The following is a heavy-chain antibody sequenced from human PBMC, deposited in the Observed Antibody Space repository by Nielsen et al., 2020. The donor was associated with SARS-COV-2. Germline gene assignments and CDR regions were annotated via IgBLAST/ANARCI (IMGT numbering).Heavy chain of an antibody. Sequence: GGSLRLSCAASGFTFDDYAMHWVRQAPGKGLEWVSGISWNSGSIGYADSVKGRFTISRDNAKNSLYLQMNSLRAEDTALYYCAKDILDYGDYPGFDYWGQGTLVTVSS. V-gene: IGHV3-9*01. D-gene: IGHD4-17*01. J-gene: IGHJ4*02. CDR3: AKDILDYGDYPGFDY. CDR2: ISWNSGSI. CDR1: GFTFDDYA.